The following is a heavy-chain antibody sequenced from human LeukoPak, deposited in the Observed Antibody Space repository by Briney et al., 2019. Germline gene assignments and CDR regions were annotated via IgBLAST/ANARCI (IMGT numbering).Heavy chain of an antibody. CDR2: IYYNGST. V-gene: IGHV4-39*01. D-gene: IGHD3-10*01. CDR1: GGSISTSNYY. CDR3: ARHKMVRGIGYYYYMDV. J-gene: IGHJ6*03. Sequence: PSETLSLTCTVSGGSISTSNYYWGWIRQPPGKGLQWIGSIYYNGSTYYNPSLKSRVIISVDTSKNRFSLKLPSVTAADTAVFYCARHKMVRGIGYYYYMDVWGKGTTVTISS.